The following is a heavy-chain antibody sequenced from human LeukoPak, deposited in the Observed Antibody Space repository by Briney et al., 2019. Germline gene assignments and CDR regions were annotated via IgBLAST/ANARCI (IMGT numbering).Heavy chain of an antibody. D-gene: IGHD3-10*01. Sequence: GASVKVSCKASGYTFINYYMHWVRQAPGQGLEWMGIINPSGGVSSAQKFQGRVTMIRDTSTGTVYMELSSLRSEDTAVYYCARDYHGSGSLTTFDYWGQGTLVTVS. CDR1: GYTFINYY. J-gene: IGHJ4*02. CDR2: INPSGGV. V-gene: IGHV1-46*01. CDR3: ARDYHGSGSLTTFDY.